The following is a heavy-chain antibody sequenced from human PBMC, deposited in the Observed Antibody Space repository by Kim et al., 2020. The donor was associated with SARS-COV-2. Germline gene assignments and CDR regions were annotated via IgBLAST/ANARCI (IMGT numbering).Heavy chain of an antibody. CDR2: IWYDGSNK. CDR3: AREEGAPAAGIDY. J-gene: IGHJ4*02. V-gene: IGHV3-33*01. CDR1: GFTFSSYG. Sequence: GGSLRLSCAASGFTFSSYGMHWVRQAPGKGLEWVAVIWYDGSNKYYADSVKGRFTVSSDNSKNTLYLQMNSRRAEATAVYYCAREEGAPAAGIDYWGQGTLVTVSS. D-gene: IGHD6-13*01.